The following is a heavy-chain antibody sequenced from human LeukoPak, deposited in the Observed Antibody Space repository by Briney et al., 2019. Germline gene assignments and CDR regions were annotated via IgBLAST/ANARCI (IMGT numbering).Heavy chain of an antibody. Sequence: SVKVSCKASGGTFSSYAISWVRQAPGQGLEWMGGIIPIFGTANYAQKFQGRVTMTRDTSTSTVYMELSSLRSDDTAVYYCARDLASSGYYWDWGQGTLVTVSS. CDR3: ARDLASSGYYWD. D-gene: IGHD3-22*01. CDR2: IIPIFGTA. V-gene: IGHV1-69*05. J-gene: IGHJ4*02. CDR1: GGTFSSYA.